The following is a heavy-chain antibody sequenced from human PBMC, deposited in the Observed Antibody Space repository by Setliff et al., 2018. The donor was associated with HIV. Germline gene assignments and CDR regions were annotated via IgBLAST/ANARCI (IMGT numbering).Heavy chain of an antibody. D-gene: IGHD1-7*01. J-gene: IGHJ3*01. CDR1: GATIHYHY. CDR3: TRGPGGTVPKPLEAFDV. Sequence: PSETLSLTCSISGATIHYHYWSWIRQPPGKGLEWIGYVDYSGDTEYNPSLQSRATISRDPSKSQVSLNLNSATAADTAVYYCTRGPGGTVPKPLEAFDVRGRGAVVTVSS. CDR2: VDYSGDT. V-gene: IGHV4-59*11.